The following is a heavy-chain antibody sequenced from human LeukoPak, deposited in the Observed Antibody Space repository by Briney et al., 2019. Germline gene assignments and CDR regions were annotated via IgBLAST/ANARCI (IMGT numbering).Heavy chain of an antibody. CDR2: INYNGAIT. CDR1: GSTFVDYG. CDR3: ARDRLGPSFSVSHFDL. J-gene: IGHJ4*02. Sequence: GGSLRLSCATSGSTFVDYGLSWVRRAPGKGLEWLCAINYNGAITDYADSVKGRFTLSRDNAKNSLYLRMDSLRAEDTALYYCARDRLGPSFSVSHFDLWGQGTLVTVSS. D-gene: IGHD3-3*02. V-gene: IGHV3-20*04.